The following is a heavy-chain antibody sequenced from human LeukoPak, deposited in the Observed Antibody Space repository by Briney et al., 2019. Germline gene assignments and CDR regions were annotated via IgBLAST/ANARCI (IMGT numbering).Heavy chain of an antibody. Sequence: GGSLRLSCAASGFTFSSYAMSWVRQAPGKGLEWVSAISGSGGSTYYADSVKGRFTISRDNSKNTLYLQMNSLRAEDTAVYYCAKDRRSITTIVVETNWFDPWGQGTLVTVSS. D-gene: IGHD3-22*01. CDR1: GFTFSSYA. J-gene: IGHJ5*02. V-gene: IGHV3-23*01. CDR3: AKDRRSITTIVVETNWFDP. CDR2: ISGSGGST.